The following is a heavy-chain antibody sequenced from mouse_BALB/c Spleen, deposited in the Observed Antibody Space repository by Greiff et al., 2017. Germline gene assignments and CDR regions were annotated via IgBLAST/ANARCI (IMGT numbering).Heavy chain of an antibody. CDR2: INPSNGGT. Sequence: VQLQQPGAELVKPGASVKLSCKASGYTFTSYYMYWVKQRPGQGLEWIGGINPSNGGTNFNEKFKSKATLTVDKSSSTAYMQLSSLTSEDSAVYYCTSPAYYGNYRFAYWGQGTLVTVSA. V-gene: IGHV1S81*02. CDR1: GYTFTSYY. CDR3: TSPAYYGNYRFAY. D-gene: IGHD2-10*01. J-gene: IGHJ3*01.